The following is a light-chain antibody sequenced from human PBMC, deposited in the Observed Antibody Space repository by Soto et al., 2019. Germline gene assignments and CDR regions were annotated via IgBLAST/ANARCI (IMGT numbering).Light chain of an antibody. Sequence: EIVLTQSPGTLSLSPGERATLSCRARQSIRKTLGWYQHKPGQAPRLLIYDASGRDAGVPDRFSGSGSGTDFTLPISSFEPDDFAVYCCQQYGVSSRTFGQGTQVTIK. CDR2: DAS. V-gene: IGKV3-20*01. CDR3: QQYGVSSRT. CDR1: QSIRKT. J-gene: IGKJ1*01.